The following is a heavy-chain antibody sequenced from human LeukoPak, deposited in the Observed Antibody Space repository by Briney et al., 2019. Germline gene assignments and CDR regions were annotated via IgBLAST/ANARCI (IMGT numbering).Heavy chain of an antibody. J-gene: IGHJ4*02. V-gene: IGHV1-2*06. D-gene: IGHD6-6*01. CDR3: ARGPYSSSMEDDF. Sequence: GASVKVSCKASGYTFTGYYMYWVRQAPGQGLEWMGRINPNSGGKNYARKFQGRVTMTRDTSISTAYMELSRLRSDDTAVYYCARGPYSSSMEDDFWGQGTLVTVSS. CDR2: INPNSGGK. CDR1: GYTFTGYY.